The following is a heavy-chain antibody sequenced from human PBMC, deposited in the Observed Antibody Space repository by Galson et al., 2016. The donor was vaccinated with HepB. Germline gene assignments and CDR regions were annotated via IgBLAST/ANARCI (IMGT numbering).Heavy chain of an antibody. Sequence: SLRLSCAASGFTFSGYWMTWVRQAPGKGLVWVSRINADGTATGYADSVKGRFTISRDDAKNTLYLQMNTLRVEDTAVYYCTRETRWYFDLWGRGTLLTVSS. CDR2: INADGTAT. V-gene: IGHV3-74*01. CDR1: GFTFSGYW. J-gene: IGHJ2*01. CDR3: TRETRWYFDL.